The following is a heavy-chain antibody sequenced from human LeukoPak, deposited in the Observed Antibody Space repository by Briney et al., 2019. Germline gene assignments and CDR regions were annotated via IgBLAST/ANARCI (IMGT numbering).Heavy chain of an antibody. CDR3: ARRGVDGDFLDY. D-gene: IGHD4-17*01. V-gene: IGHV5-51*01. J-gene: IGHJ4*02. CDR2: IYPGDSDT. Sequence: GASLQISCKGSGYRFTTYWIGWVRQMPGKGLEWMGIIYPGDSDTRYSPSFQGQVTIAADKSISTAYLQWSSLRASDTAMYYCARRGVDGDFLDYWGQGTRVTVSS. CDR1: GYRFTTYW.